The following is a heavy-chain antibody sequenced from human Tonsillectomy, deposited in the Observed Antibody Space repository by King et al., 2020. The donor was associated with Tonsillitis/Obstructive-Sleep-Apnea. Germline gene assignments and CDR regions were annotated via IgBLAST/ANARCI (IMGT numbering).Heavy chain of an antibody. Sequence: VQLQQWGAGLLKPSETLSLTCAVYGGAFSGYYWTWIRQPPGKGLEWIGEINHSGSTNYNPSLKSRVTISVDTSKNQFSLKLSPVTAADTAVYYCARLLLLTMVQGDAFDIWGQGTMVTVSS. V-gene: IGHV4-34*01. CDR3: ARLLLLTMVQGDAFDI. CDR2: INHSGST. D-gene: IGHD3-10*01. CDR1: GGAFSGYY. J-gene: IGHJ3*02.